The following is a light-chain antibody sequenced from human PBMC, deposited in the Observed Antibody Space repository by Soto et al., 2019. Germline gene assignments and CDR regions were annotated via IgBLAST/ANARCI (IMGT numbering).Light chain of an antibody. J-gene: IGKJ2*01. V-gene: IGKV3-11*01. CDR3: QQRTDWPRT. Sequence: EIVLTQSPATLSLSPGERATLSCRASQSVSSSLCWYQQKPGQAPRLLIYDAYNRATGIPTRFSGSGSGTEFTLTISSLESEDFAVYYCQQRTDWPRTFGQGTKLEIK. CDR1: QSVSSS. CDR2: DAY.